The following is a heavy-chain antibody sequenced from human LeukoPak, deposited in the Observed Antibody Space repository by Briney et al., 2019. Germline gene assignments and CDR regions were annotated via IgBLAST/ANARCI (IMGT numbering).Heavy chain of an antibody. Sequence: GGSLRLSCAASGFTVSSNYMSWVRQVPGKGLEWVSVIYSGGSTYYADSVKGRFTISRDNSKNTLYLQMNSLRAEDTAVYYCARDAGYSSSVDYWGQGTLVTVSS. CDR3: ARDAGYSSSVDY. D-gene: IGHD6-13*01. J-gene: IGHJ4*02. CDR1: GFTVSSNY. CDR2: IYSGGST. V-gene: IGHV3-66*01.